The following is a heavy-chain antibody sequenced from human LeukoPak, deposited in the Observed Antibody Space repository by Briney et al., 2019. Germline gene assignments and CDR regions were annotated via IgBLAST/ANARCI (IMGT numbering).Heavy chain of an antibody. Sequence: SGGSLRLSCAASGFTFSSYAMPWVRQAPGKGLEWVAVISYDGSNKYYADSVKGRFTISRDNAKNSLYLQMNSLRAEDTAVYYCARELYDYVWGSYRPPFGDWGQGTLVTVSS. CDR2: ISYDGSNK. D-gene: IGHD3-16*02. CDR3: ARELYDYVWGSYRPPFGD. J-gene: IGHJ4*02. V-gene: IGHV3-30-3*01. CDR1: GFTFSSYA.